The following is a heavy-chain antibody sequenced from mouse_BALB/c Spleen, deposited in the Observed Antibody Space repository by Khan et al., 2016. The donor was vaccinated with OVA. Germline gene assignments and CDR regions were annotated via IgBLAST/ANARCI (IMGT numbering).Heavy chain of an antibody. CDR1: GYSITTDYV. CDR3: ARVYGGDFDY. D-gene: IGHD1-1*01. J-gene: IGHJ2*01. Sequence: EVQLDESGPGLVKPSQSLSLTCTVTGYSITTDYVWNWIRQFPGNKLEWMVIISYSGNTKYNPSLKSRISITRDTSKNQFLLQLKSVTTEDTARYYCARVYGGDFDYWGQGTTLTVSS. CDR2: ISYSGNT. V-gene: IGHV3-2*02.